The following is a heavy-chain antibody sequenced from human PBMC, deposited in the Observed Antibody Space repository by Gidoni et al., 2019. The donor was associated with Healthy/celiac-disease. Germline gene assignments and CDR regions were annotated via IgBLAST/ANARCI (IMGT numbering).Heavy chain of an antibody. CDR1: GDTFTGYY. D-gene: IGHD4-4*01. Sequence: QVQLVQSGAAVKKPGASVKVSCKASGDTFTGYYMHWVRQAPGQGLEWMGWINPNSGGTNYAQKFQGRVTMTRDTSISTAYMELSRLRSDDTAVYYCARVSVTTSYAFDIWGQGTMVTVSS. CDR2: INPNSGGT. V-gene: IGHV1-2*02. J-gene: IGHJ3*02. CDR3: ARVSVTTSYAFDI.